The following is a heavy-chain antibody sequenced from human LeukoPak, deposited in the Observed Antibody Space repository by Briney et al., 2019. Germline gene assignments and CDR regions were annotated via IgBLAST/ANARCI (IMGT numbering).Heavy chain of an antibody. CDR2: MHTSGRT. V-gene: IGHV4-61*02. CDR1: GGSISSGSYY. Sequence: PSETLSLTCTVSGGSISSGSYYWSWIRQPAGKGLEWIGRMHTSGRTNYNPSLKSRVTISVDTSKNQFSLKLSSVTAADTAVYYCAREATTYFDYWGQGTLVTVSS. D-gene: IGHD5-12*01. CDR3: AREATTYFDY. J-gene: IGHJ4*02.